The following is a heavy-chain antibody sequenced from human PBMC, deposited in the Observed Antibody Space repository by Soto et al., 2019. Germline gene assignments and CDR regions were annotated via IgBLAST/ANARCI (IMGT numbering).Heavy chain of an antibody. CDR3: ARVPIYGDYLYYYYGMDV. CDR1: VGSISSGGYY. CDR2: IYYMGST. D-gene: IGHD4-17*01. V-gene: IGHV4-31*03. Sequence: TLSLAGTVSVGSISSGGYYWSWILQHPGKGLEWIGYIYYMGSTYYNPSLKSRVTISVDTSKNQFSLKLSSVTAADTAVYYCARVPIYGDYLYYYYGMDVWGQGTTVTVSS. J-gene: IGHJ6*02.